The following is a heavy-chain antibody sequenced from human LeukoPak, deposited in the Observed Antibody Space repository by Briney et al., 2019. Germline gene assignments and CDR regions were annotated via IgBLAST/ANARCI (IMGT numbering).Heavy chain of an antibody. D-gene: IGHD5-24*01. CDR2: IYSGGST. J-gene: IGHJ4*02. V-gene: IGHV3-66*01. CDR3: ARMGWLQLYDY. CDR1: GFTFSSYW. Sequence: GGSLRLSCAASGFTFSSYWMSWVRQAPGKGLEWVSVIYSGGSTYYADSVKGRFTISRDNSKNTLYLQMNSLRAEDTAVYYCARMGWLQLYDYWGQGTLVTVS.